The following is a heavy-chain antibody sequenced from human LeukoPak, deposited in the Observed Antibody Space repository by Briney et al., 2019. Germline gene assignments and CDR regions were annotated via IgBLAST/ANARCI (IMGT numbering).Heavy chain of an antibody. CDR2: INPNSGGT. V-gene: IGHV1-2*02. CDR1: GYTFTGYY. CDR3: ARAYYDFWSGYFPLDY. D-gene: IGHD3-3*01. J-gene: IGHJ4*02. Sequence: ASVKVSCKASGYTFTGYYMHWVRQAPGQWLEWMGWINPNSGGTNYAQKFQGRVTMTRDTSISTAYMELSRLRSDDTAVYYCARAYYDFWSGYFPLDYWGQGTLVTVSS.